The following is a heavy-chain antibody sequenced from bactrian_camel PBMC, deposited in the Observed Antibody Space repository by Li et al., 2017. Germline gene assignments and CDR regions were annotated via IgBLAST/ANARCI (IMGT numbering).Heavy chain of an antibody. CDR3: AADGGWSRRWGGCEYNY. CDR2: MYTPGNII. V-gene: IGHV3S40*01. J-gene: IGHJ4*01. Sequence: SGDSYSNYCMAWFRQGLGNRREGVAAMYTPGNIIHYGPPARGRFTASQDNAKNTVYLQMNSLKPEDTGMYYCAADGGWSRRWGGCEYNYYGQGTQVTVSS. CDR1: GDSYSNYC. D-gene: IGHD5*01.